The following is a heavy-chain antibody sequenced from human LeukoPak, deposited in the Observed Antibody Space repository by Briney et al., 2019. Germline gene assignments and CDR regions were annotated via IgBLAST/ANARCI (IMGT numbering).Heavy chain of an antibody. J-gene: IGHJ5*02. D-gene: IGHD6-19*01. CDR3: ARAIAVAGTGWFDP. Sequence: ASETLSLTCTVSGGSISSSSYYWSWIRQPPGKGLEWIGYIYYSGSTNYNPSLKSRVTISVDTSKNQFSLKLSSVTAADTAVYYCARAIAVAGTGWFDPWGQGTLVTVSS. V-gene: IGHV4-61*01. CDR1: GGSISSSSYY. CDR2: IYYSGST.